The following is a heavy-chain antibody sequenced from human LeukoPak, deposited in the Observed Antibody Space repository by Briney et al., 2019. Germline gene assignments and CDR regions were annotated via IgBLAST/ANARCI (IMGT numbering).Heavy chain of an antibody. CDR2: ISSSNI. D-gene: IGHD1-26*01. CDR1: GFTFSDYY. Sequence: GGSLRLSCAASGFTFSDYYMSWIRQAPGKGLEWVSSISSSNIYYADSVKGRFTISRDNAKNSLYLQMNSLRVEDTAVYYCARDREGYYFDYWGQGTLVTVSS. V-gene: IGHV3-69-1*01. J-gene: IGHJ4*02. CDR3: ARDREGYYFDY.